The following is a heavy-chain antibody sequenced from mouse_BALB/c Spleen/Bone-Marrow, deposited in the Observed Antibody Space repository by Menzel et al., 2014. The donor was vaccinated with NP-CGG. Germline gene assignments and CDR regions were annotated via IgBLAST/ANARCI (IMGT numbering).Heavy chain of an antibody. J-gene: IGHJ2*02. CDR2: IRLKSDNYAT. V-gene: IGHV6-3*01. D-gene: IGHD4-1*01. CDR3: TDRGTDY. Sequence: EVKLVESGGGLVQPGGSMKLSCVASGFTFSSYWMSWVRQSPEKGLEWVAEIRLKSDNYATHYAESVKGKFTISRNDSKSRLYLQMNSLRAKYSGIYYCTDRGTDYWGQGTSLTVSS. CDR1: GFTFSSYW.